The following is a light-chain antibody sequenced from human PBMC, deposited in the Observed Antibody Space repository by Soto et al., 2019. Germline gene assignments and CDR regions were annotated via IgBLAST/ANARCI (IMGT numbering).Light chain of an antibody. J-gene: IGLJ3*02. V-gene: IGLV2-11*01. CDR3: CSYAGSYTWV. Sequence: QSALTQPRSVSGSPGQSVTISCTGTSSDVGGYKYVSWYQHHPGKAPKLMIYDVSKRPSGVPDRFSGSKSVNTASLTISGLQAEDEADYYCCSYAGSYTWVFGGGTKVTVL. CDR1: SSDVGGYKY. CDR2: DVS.